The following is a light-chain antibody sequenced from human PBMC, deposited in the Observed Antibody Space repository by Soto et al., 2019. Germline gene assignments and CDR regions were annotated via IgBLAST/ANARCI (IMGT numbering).Light chain of an antibody. CDR1: SSGVGAYNY. Sequence: QSVLTQPASVSGSPGQSITISCTGTSSGVGAYNYVSWYQQHPGKVPKLMIYEVSNRPSGVSNRFSGSKSGNTASLTISGPQAEDEADYYCSSYTSSSPYVFGTGTKVTVL. J-gene: IGLJ1*01. V-gene: IGLV2-14*01. CDR3: SSYTSSSPYV. CDR2: EVS.